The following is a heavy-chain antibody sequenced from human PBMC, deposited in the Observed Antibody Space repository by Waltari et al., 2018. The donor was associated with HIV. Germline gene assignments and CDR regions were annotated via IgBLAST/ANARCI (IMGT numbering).Heavy chain of an antibody. CDR3: ARVAHHVPYCGGDCYSGPSPVDH. D-gene: IGHD2-21*02. Sequence: GSLRLSCAASGFTVSGNYMGWVRQAPGKGLDWVSVLYGGGDTYYADSVKVRFTISKDNAKNTLYLQMNSLRVEDTAVYYGARVAHHVPYCGGDCYSGPSPVDHWGQGTLVTVSS. CDR2: LYGGGDT. V-gene: IGHV3-53*01. J-gene: IGHJ4*02. CDR1: GFTVSGNY.